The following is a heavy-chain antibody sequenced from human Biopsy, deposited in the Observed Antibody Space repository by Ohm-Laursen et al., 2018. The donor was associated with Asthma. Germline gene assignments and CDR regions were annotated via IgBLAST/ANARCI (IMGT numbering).Heavy chain of an antibody. D-gene: IGHD3-10*01. CDR1: GYTFNRAG. CDR3: ARAVDYSHYYGIDV. J-gene: IGHJ6*02. Sequence: VKVSCKTSGYTFNRAGITWVRQAPGQGLEWMGWISVYNSNTKVAQKLQDRVTMITDTSTSTAYMELRSLRSEDTAVYFCARAVDYSHYYGIDVWGQGTTVTVS. CDR2: ISVYNSNT. V-gene: IGHV1-18*01.